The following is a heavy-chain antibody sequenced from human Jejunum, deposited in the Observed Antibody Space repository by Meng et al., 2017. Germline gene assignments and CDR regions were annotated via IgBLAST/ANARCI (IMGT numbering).Heavy chain of an antibody. V-gene: IGHV3-49*03. CDR3: TREESLYDYAWGSYRTDAFDV. J-gene: IGHJ3*01. CDR1: GFTFGDYA. D-gene: IGHD3-16*02. CDR2: IRSKAHGGTA. Sequence: GESLKISCTASGFTFGDYAMSWFRQAPGKGLEWVGFIRSKAHGGTAEYAASVKGRFAISRDDSKGIAYLQMNSLRTEDTAMYYCTREESLYDYAWGSYRTDAFDVWGQGTMVTVSS.